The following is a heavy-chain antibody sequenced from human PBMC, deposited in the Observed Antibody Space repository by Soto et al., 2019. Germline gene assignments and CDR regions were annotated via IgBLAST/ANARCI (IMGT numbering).Heavy chain of an antibody. CDR2: IYYRGST. CDR1: GGSISSHY. CDR3: ARDGREASGMDV. V-gene: IGHV4-59*11. J-gene: IGHJ6*02. Sequence: SETLSLTCTVSGGSISSHYWSWVRQAAGKGLEWIGHIYYRGSTNYNPSLRSRSTISVDAYKSQFSLKLNSVTTADTAVYYCARDGREASGMDVWGQGTKVTVSS. D-gene: IGHD1-26*01.